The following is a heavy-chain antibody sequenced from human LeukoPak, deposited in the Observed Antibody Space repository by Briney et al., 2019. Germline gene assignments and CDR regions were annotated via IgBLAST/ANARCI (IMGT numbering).Heavy chain of an antibody. CDR1: GGSFSGYY. CDR2: INHSGST. Sequence: SETLSLTCAVYGGSFSGYYWSWIRQPPGKGLEWIGEINHSGSTNYNPSLKSRVTISVDMSKNQFSLRLSSVTTADTAVYYCARVPGGGTAANWGQGTMVTVSS. D-gene: IGHD1-7*01. V-gene: IGHV4-34*01. CDR3: ARVPGGGTAAN. J-gene: IGHJ3*01.